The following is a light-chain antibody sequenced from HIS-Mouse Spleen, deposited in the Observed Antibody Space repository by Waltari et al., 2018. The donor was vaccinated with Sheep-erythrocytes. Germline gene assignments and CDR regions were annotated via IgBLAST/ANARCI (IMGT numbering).Light chain of an antibody. J-gene: IGLJ3*02. Sequence: QSALTQPPSASGSPGQSVTISCTGTSSDVGGYNYVSWYQQHPGKAPKLMIYEVSKRPPGFPDRFSGSKSGNPASLTVSGLQAEDEADYYCSSYAGSNNWVFGGGTKLTVL. V-gene: IGLV2-8*01. CDR1: SSDVGGYNY. CDR3: SSYAGSNNWV. CDR2: EVS.